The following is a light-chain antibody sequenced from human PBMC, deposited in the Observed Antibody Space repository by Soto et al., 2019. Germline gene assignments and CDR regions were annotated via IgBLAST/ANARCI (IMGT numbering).Light chain of an antibody. CDR2: EVT. CDR3: SSSTVSVAPYV. Sequence: QSVLTHPASVSWSPGQSITISCSGSSSDVGNGYDSVSWYQQHPGKAPKLIIYEVTNRPSGVSSRFSGSKSGNTASLTISGLQAEDEADYYCSSSTVSVAPYVFGTGTKVTVL. V-gene: IGLV2-14*01. CDR1: SSDVGNGYDS. J-gene: IGLJ1*01.